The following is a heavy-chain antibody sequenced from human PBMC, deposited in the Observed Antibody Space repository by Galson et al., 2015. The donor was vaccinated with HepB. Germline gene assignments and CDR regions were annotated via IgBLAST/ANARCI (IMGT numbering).Heavy chain of an antibody. Sequence: SLRLSCAVSGFTFNSYAMSWVRQAPGKGLEWVSAISASGGSTYYADSVKGRFTISRDNSKNALYLQLNSLRAEDTAVYYCAKSGGSSSGWFDYWGQGTLVTVSS. CDR2: ISASGGST. J-gene: IGHJ4*02. V-gene: IGHV3-23*01. CDR1: GFTFNSYA. D-gene: IGHD6-19*01. CDR3: AKSGGSSSGWFDY.